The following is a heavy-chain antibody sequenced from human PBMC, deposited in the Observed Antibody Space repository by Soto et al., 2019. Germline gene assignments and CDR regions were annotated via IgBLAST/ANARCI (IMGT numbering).Heavy chain of an antibody. Sequence: QVQLVQSGAEVKKPGSSVKVSCKASGGTFCSYTISGVRQAPGQGLEWMGRIIPILGIANYAQKFQGRVTITADKSTSTAYMELSSLRSEDTAVYYCVIPPGEDCSSTSCYPSDYWGQGTLVTVSS. CDR2: IIPILGIA. J-gene: IGHJ4*02. V-gene: IGHV1-69*02. D-gene: IGHD2-2*01. CDR1: GGTFCSYT. CDR3: VIPPGEDCSSTSCYPSDY.